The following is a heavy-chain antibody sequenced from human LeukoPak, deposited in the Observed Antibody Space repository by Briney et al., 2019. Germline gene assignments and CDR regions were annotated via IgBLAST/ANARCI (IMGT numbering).Heavy chain of an antibody. CDR3: ASGDDFWSGYWN. V-gene: IGHV1-18*01. D-gene: IGHD3-3*01. Sequence: ASVKVSCKASGGTFSRYAINWVRQAPGQGLEWMGWISAYNGNTNYAQKLQGRVTMTTDTPTSTAYMELRSLRSDDTAVYYCASGDDFWSGYWNWGQGTLVTVSS. J-gene: IGHJ4*02. CDR2: ISAYNGNT. CDR1: GGTFSRYA.